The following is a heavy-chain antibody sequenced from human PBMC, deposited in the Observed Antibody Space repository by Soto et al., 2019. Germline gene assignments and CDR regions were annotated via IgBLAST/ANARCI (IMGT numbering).Heavy chain of an antibody. Sequence: SVKVSCKASGGTFSSCTISWVRQAPGQGLEWMGRIIPILGIANYAQKFQGRVTITADKSTSTAYMELSSLRSEDTAVYYCAREYGDSSYYYYYYMDVWGKGTTVTVSS. J-gene: IGHJ6*03. CDR3: AREYGDSSYYYYYYMDV. CDR2: IIPILGIA. D-gene: IGHD4-17*01. CDR1: GGTFSSCT. V-gene: IGHV1-69*04.